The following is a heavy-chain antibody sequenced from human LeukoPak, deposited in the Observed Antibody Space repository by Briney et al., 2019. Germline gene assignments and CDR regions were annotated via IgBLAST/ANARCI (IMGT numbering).Heavy chain of an antibody. CDR2: FEGDGSIP. Sequence: PGGSLRLSCAASGFTFTSYWMHWVRQAPGKGLVWVSRFEGDGSIPTYEVSVMGRFTISRDNAKNTLYLQMNSLRAEDTAVYYCARGTAFGCAYWGQGTLVTVSS. J-gene: IGHJ4*02. CDR1: GFTFTSYW. D-gene: IGHD3-9*01. CDR3: ARGTAFGCAY. V-gene: IGHV3-74*01.